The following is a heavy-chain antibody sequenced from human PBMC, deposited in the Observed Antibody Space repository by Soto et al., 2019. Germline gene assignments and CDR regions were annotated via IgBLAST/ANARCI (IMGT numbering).Heavy chain of an antibody. J-gene: IGHJ3*02. D-gene: IGHD3-22*01. CDR3: ARSRSGYYDRDDAAFDI. Sequence: PVGSLRLSCAASGFTFSRYWMSWVRQAPGKGLEWVANITQDGSEKYYADSVKGRFTISRDNAKNSLYLQMNSLRAEDTAVYYCARSRSGYYDRDDAAFDIWGQGTMVTVSS. CDR2: ITQDGSEK. V-gene: IGHV3-7*01. CDR1: GFTFSRYW.